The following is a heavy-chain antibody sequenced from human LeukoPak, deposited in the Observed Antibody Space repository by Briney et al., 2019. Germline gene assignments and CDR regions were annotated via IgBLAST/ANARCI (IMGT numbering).Heavy chain of an antibody. CDR1: GGSFSGYY. Sequence: SETLSLTCAVYGGSFSGYYWSWIRQPPGKGLEWIGEINHSGSTNYNPSLKSRVTISVDTSKNQFSLKLSSVTAADTAVYYCARGLGYCSSTSCYTRPGAGGRELRFDPWGQGTLVTVSS. CDR3: ARGLGYCSSTSCYTRPGAGGRELRFDP. CDR2: INHSGST. J-gene: IGHJ5*02. V-gene: IGHV4-34*01. D-gene: IGHD2-2*02.